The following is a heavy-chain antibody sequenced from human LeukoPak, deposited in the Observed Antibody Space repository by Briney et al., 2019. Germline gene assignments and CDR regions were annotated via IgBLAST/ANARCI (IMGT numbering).Heavy chain of an antibody. CDR1: GYSISSGYY. Sequence: SETLSLTCTVSGYSISSGYYWGWIRQPPGKGLEWIGSIYHSGSTYYNPSLKSRVTISVDTSKNQFSLRLTSVTAADTAMYYCARGVPLSCSDGLCSGYYFDFWGRGTLVTVSS. CDR2: IYHSGST. J-gene: IGHJ4*02. V-gene: IGHV4-38-2*02. D-gene: IGHD2-8*01. CDR3: ARGVPLSCSDGLCSGYYFDF.